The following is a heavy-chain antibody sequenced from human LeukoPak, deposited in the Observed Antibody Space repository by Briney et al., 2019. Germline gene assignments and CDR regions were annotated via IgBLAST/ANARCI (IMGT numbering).Heavy chain of an antibody. CDR2: IYPRDGST. CDR3: ARGPPRLNWFDP. J-gene: IGHJ5*02. CDR1: GYTFTSNY. V-gene: IGHV1-46*01. D-gene: IGHD6-25*01. Sequence: ASVKVSCKASGYTFTSNYIHWVRQAPGQGLEWMGMIYPRDGSTSYAQKFQGRVTVTRDTSTSTAYMELRSLRSEDTAVFYCARGPPRLNWFDPWGQGTLVTVSS.